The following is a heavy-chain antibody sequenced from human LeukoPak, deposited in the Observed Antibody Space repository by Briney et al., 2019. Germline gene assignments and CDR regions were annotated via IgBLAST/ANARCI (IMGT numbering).Heavy chain of an antibody. CDR3: ARGYSGSYSFDY. J-gene: IGHJ4*02. CDR1: GGPISSGSYY. V-gene: IGHV4-61*02. CDR2: IYTSGST. Sequence: SQTLSLTGTGSGGPISSGSYYWGWIRQPAGKGLEWVGRIYTSGSTNYNPSLKSRVTISVIMSKNQFSLELSSVTAGDTAVYYCARGYSGSYSFDYWGQGTLVTVSS. D-gene: IGHD1-26*01.